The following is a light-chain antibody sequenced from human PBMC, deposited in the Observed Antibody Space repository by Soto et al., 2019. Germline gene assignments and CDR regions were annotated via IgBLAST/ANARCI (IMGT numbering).Light chain of an antibody. CDR2: AVS. CDR3: CSYADGSIYL. V-gene: IGLV2-14*03. J-gene: IGLJ1*01. Sequence: QSVLTQPASVSGSPGQSITISCSGTSSDIGSYDHVAWYQQFPGKSPKLIIYAVSDRPSGVSDRFSGSKSGISASLTISGLQDEDEGDYYCCSYADGSIYLFGTGTKVTV. CDR1: SSDIGSYDH.